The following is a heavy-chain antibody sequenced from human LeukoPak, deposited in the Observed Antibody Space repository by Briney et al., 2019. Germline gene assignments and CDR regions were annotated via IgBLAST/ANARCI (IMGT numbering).Heavy chain of an antibody. V-gene: IGHV3-23*01. CDR3: ARDVGVVMFDY. CDR2: ICGDCGNT. CDR1: GFTFSDYA. J-gene: IGHJ4*02. Sequence: GSLRLSCAAFGFTFSDYAMSWVRQTPGKGLEWVSTICGDCGNTHYADSVKGRFTISRDNSKNTLWLQMSSLRAEDSALYYCARDVGVVMFDYWGQGTLVTVSS. D-gene: IGHD3-3*01.